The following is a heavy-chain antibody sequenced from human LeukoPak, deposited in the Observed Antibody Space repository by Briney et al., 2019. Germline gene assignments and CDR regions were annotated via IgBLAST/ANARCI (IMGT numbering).Heavy chain of an antibody. CDR1: GGSISSGDYY. D-gene: IGHD2-2*01. Sequence: SQTLSLTCTVSGGSISSGDYYWSWIRQPPGKGLEWIGYIYYSGSTYYNPSLKSRVTISVDTSNNQFSLKLSSVTAADTAVYYCASSRYCSSTSCHLRDYWGQGTLVTVSS. CDR3: ASSRYCSSTSCHLRDY. J-gene: IGHJ4*02. CDR2: IYYSGST. V-gene: IGHV4-30-4*08.